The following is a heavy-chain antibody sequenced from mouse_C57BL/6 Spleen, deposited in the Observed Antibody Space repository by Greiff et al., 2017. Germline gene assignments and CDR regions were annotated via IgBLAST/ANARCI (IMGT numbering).Heavy chain of an antibody. CDR3: ARRGYGYLYARDY. J-gene: IGHJ4*01. D-gene: IGHD2-2*01. CDR2: IYPSDSET. CDR1: GYTFTSYW. V-gene: IGHV1-61*01. Sequence: QVQLQQPGAELVRPGSSVKLSCKASGYTFTSYWMDWVKQRPGQGLEWIGNIYPSDSETHYNQKFKDKATLTVDKSSSTAYMQLSRLTSEDSAVYYCARRGYGYLYARDYWGQGTSVTVSS.